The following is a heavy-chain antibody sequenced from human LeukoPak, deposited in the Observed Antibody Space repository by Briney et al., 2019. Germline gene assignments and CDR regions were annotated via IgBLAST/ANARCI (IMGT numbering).Heavy chain of an antibody. J-gene: IGHJ6*02. CDR2: IYSGGST. CDR3: ARDKPFYYYGMDV. Sequence: PGGSLRLSCAASGFTVSSNYMSWVRQAPGKGLEWISVIYSGGSTYYADSVKGRFTISRDNSKNTLYLQMNSLRAEDTAVYYCARDKPFYYYGMDVWGQGTTVTVSS. CDR1: GFTVSSNY. V-gene: IGHV3-66*01.